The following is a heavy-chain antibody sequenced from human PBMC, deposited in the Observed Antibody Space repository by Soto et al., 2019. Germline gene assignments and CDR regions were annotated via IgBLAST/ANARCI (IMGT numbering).Heavy chain of an antibody. CDR1: GFTFRSYS. D-gene: IGHD4-17*01. Sequence: PGGSLGLSCAASGFTFRSYSMNWVRQAPGKGLEWVAVISYDGSNKYYADSVKGRFTISRDNSKNTLYLQMNSLRAEDTAVYYCAKDRAYGDYQDAFDIWGQGTMVTVSS. CDR3: AKDRAYGDYQDAFDI. CDR2: ISYDGSNK. J-gene: IGHJ3*02. V-gene: IGHV3-30*18.